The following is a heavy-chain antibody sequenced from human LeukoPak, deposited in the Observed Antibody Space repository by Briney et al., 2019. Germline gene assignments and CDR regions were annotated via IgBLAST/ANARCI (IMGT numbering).Heavy chain of an antibody. V-gene: IGHV3-15*01. J-gene: IGHJ4*02. CDR1: GFSFTDSW. CDR3: TNGANFFDDY. CDR2: IKRLGAGGTA. D-gene: IGHD4/OR15-4a*01. Sequence: SGGSLRLSCTASGFSFTDSWMNWVRQAPGKGLEWVARIKRLGAGGTADYVAPVKGRFTISRDDSTNTLYLQMNNLKTEDTAVYYCTNGANFFDDYWGQGTLVTVSS.